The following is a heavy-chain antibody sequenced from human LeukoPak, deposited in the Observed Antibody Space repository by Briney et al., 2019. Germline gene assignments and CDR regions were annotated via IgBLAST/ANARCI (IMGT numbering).Heavy chain of an antibody. J-gene: IGHJ3*02. CDR1: GFTFSSYW. D-gene: IGHD4-17*01. V-gene: IGHV3-7*03. Sequence: GGSLRLSCAASGFTFSSYWMNWARQAPGKGLEWVASINHNGNVNYYVDSVKGRFTISRDNSKNTLYLQMNSLRAEDTAAYYCATDYGDYHAFDIWGQGTMVTVSP. CDR3: ATDYGDYHAFDI. CDR2: INHNGNVN.